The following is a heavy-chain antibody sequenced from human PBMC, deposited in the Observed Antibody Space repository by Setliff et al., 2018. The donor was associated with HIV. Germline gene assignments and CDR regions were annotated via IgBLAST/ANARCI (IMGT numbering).Heavy chain of an antibody. CDR3: ARLRVLQLLEWSNNYYYGLDV. V-gene: IGHV1-18*01. CDR2: ISAYNGNK. Sequence: ASVKVSCKASGYTFTSYGISWVRQAPGQGLEWMGWISAYNGNKNYTQKLQGRVTMTTDTSTSTAYMELRSLRSEDTAVYYCARLRVLQLLEWSNNYYYGLDVWGQGTTVTVS. CDR1: GYTFTSYG. D-gene: IGHD3-3*01. J-gene: IGHJ6*02.